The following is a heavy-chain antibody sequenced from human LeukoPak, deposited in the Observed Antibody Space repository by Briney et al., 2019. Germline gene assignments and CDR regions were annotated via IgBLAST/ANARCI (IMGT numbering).Heavy chain of an antibody. Sequence: NPSETLSLTCAVSGGSISSSNWWSWVRQPPGKGLEWIGEIYHSGSTNYNPSLKSRVTISVDKSKNQFSLKLSSVTAADTAVYYCARDGQGIYSFDYWGQGTLVTVSS. V-gene: IGHV4-4*02. CDR2: IYHSGST. D-gene: IGHD2-15*01. CDR3: ARDGQGIYSFDY. CDR1: GGSISSSNW. J-gene: IGHJ4*02.